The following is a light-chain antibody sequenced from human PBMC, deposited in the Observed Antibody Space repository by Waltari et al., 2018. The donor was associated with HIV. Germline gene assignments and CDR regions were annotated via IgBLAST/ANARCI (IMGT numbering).Light chain of an antibody. CDR3: QQYGSSPGT. V-gene: IGKV3-20*01. CDR2: GAS. CDR1: QSVTSSY. J-gene: IGKJ2*01. Sequence: EIVLTQSPGTLSLSPGERHTLSCRASQSVTSSYLGWYQQKVGQPPRLLIYGASSRASGIPDRFSGSGSGTNFTLTISRLEPEDFAVYYCQQYGSSPGTFGQGTKLEIK.